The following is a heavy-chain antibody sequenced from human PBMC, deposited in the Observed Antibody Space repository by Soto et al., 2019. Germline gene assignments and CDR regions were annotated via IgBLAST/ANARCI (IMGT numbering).Heavy chain of an antibody. Sequence: QVQLVESGGGLVKPGGSLRLSCAASGFTFSDYYMSWIRQAPGKGLEWVSYISSSGSTIYYADSVKGRFTISRDNAKNSLYLQMNSLRAEDTAVYYCARVLGGTTVVTPGFDYYGMDVWGQGTTVTVSS. D-gene: IGHD4-17*01. CDR2: ISSSGSTI. J-gene: IGHJ6*02. V-gene: IGHV3-11*01. CDR1: GFTFSDYY. CDR3: ARVLGGTTVVTPGFDYYGMDV.